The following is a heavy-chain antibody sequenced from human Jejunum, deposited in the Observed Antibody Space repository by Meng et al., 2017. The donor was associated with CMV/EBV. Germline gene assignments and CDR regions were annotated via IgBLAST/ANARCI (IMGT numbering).Heavy chain of an antibody. D-gene: IGHD2-21*02. CDR2: VNNDGTWT. CDR3: ARDDRRYCGGDCYSY. Sequence: FTFDTFWMHWIRQAPGKGPEWVARVNNDGTWTRYADSVKGRFTISRDNARNMVYLQMNSLRGEDTAVYYCARDDRRYCGGDCYSYWGQGTLVTVSS. CDR1: FTFDTFW. J-gene: IGHJ4*02. V-gene: IGHV3-74*01.